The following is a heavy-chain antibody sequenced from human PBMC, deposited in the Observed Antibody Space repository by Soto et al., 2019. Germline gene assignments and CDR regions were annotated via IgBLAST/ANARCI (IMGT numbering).Heavy chain of an antibody. CDR1: GFSFSNHA. V-gene: IGHV3-30-3*01. CDR3: ARSWVCSISSCYLPFDS. J-gene: IGHJ4*02. D-gene: IGHD2-15*01. Sequence: QVHLVESGGGVVQPGRSLRLSCAASGFSFSNHAMHWVRHAPGKGLEWVAIISSDGSSEDYADSVKGRFSISRDNSKNTLYLQMNSLRTEDTAMYYFARSWVCSISSCYLPFDSWGQGTLVTVSS. CDR2: ISSDGSSE.